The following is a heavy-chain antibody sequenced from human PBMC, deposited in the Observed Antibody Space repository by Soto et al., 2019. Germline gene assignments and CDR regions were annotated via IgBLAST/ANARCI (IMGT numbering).Heavy chain of an antibody. CDR1: GFTFSSYD. Sequence: GGSLRLSCAASGFTFSSYDMHWVRQATGKGLEWVSAIGTAGDTYYPGSVKGRFTISRENAKNSLYLQMNSLRAGDTAVYYCARGAAARYYYYYYMDVWGKGTTVTVSS. J-gene: IGHJ6*03. CDR3: ARGAAARYYYYYYMDV. D-gene: IGHD6-13*01. CDR2: IGTAGDT. V-gene: IGHV3-13*01.